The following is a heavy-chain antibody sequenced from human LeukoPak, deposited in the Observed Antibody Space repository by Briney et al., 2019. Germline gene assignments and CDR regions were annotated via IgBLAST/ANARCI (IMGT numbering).Heavy chain of an antibody. V-gene: IGHV3-9*01. D-gene: IGHD4-17*01. CDR2: ISWNSGSI. CDR1: GFTFDDYA. Sequence: GGSLRLSCAASGFTFDDYAMHWVRHAPGKGLEWVSGISWNSGSIGYADSVKGRFTISRDNAKNSLYLQMNSLRAEDTALYYCAKGLYGDYYYYGMDVWGQGTTVTVSS. CDR3: AKGLYGDYYYYGMDV. J-gene: IGHJ6*02.